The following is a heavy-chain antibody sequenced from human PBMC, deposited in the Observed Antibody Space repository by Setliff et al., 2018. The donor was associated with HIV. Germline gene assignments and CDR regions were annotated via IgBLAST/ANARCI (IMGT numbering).Heavy chain of an antibody. CDR3: ARGGSYSHGAFDI. D-gene: IGHD1-26*01. V-gene: IGHV3-73*01. CDR2: IRDQRNNYAT. J-gene: IGHJ3*02. Sequence: PGGSLRLSCAASGFTFSDSFIHWVRQAPGKGLEWVGRIRDQRNNYATVYAAAVQGRFTITRDDSRNTAYLHMNSLRAEDTAVYYCARGGSYSHGAFDIWGQGTMVTVSS. CDR1: GFTFSDSF.